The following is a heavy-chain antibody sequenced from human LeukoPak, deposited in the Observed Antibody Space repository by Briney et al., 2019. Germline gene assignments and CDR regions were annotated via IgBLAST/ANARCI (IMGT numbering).Heavy chain of an antibody. CDR3: ARVGVGTATTWDY. Sequence: PGGSLRLSCAASGFTFSNYEMNWVRQAPGKGLEWVSYISLSGTTIYYADSVKGRFTISRDNAKNSLYLQMNSLRAEDTAVYYCARVGVGTATTWDYWGQGTLVTVSS. CDR2: ISLSGTTI. J-gene: IGHJ4*02. D-gene: IGHD4-17*01. V-gene: IGHV3-48*03. CDR1: GFTFSNYE.